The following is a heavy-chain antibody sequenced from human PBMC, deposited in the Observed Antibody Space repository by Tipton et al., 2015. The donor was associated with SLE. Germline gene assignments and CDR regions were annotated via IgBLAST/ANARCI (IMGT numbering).Heavy chain of an antibody. J-gene: IGHJ4*02. CDR3: ARRSRYYYDSSGYYPEDHPFDY. CDR2: IYYSGST. V-gene: IGHV4-39*07. CDR1: GGSISSSSYY. D-gene: IGHD3-22*01. Sequence: TLSLTCTVSGGSISSSSYYWGWIRQPPGKGLEWIGSIYYSGSTNYNPSLKSRVTISVDTSKNQFSLKLSSVTAADTAVFYCARRSRYYYDSSGYYPEDHPFDYWGQGTLVTVSS.